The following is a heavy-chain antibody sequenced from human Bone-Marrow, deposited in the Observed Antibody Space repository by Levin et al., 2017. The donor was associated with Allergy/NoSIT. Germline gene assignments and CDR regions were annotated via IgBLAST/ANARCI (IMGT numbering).Heavy chain of an antibody. J-gene: IGHJ6*02. Sequence: GASVKVSCKASGYTFTNYGISWVRQAPGQGLDWLGWFAAYNLKTTYSQTFQGRVTMTRDTSTNTAYMELRSLRSDDTAVYYCARLLEVRIWYTGLGVWGQGTTVTVSS. V-gene: IGHV1-18*01. CDR2: FAAYNLKT. CDR3: ARLLEVRIWYTGLGV. CDR1: GYTFTNYG. D-gene: IGHD6-13*01.